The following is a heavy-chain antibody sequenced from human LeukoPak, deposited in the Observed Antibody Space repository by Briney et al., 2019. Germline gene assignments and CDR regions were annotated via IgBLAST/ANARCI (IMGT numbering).Heavy chain of an antibody. CDR1: GYTFTSYG. J-gene: IGHJ4*02. D-gene: IGHD6-13*01. V-gene: IGHV1-18*01. Sequence: ASVKVSCKASGYTFTSYGISWVRQAPGQGLEWMGWISAYNGNTNYAQKLQGRVTMTTDTSTSTAYMELRSLRSDDTAVYYCASYSSSWYTFDYWGQGTLVTVSS. CDR3: ASYSSSWYTFDY. CDR2: ISAYNGNT.